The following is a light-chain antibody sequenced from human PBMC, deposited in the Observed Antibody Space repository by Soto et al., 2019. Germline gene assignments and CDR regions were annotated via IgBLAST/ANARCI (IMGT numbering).Light chain of an antibody. V-gene: IGLV2-11*01. Sequence: QSVLTQPRSVSGSPGQSVTISCTGTSSDVGGYNYVSWYQQHPGKAPKLMIYDVSKRPSGVPDRFSGSKSGNTASLTISGLQAEDEADYCCCSYAGSYPVVFGGGTKLTVL. CDR2: DVS. CDR3: CSYAGSYPVV. CDR1: SSDVGGYNY. J-gene: IGLJ2*01.